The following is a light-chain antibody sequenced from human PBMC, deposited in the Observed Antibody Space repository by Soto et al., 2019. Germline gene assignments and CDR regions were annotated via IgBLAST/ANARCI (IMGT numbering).Light chain of an antibody. CDR3: QKYSSVPV. CDR1: QGIRNY. CDR2: AAS. J-gene: IGKJ3*01. Sequence: IQMTQSPTSLSASVGDRVTITCRASQGIRNYVAWYQQIPGKAPQLLIYAASTLQSGVPSRFSGSGSGTDFTLVINGMQPEDVATSSCQKYSSVPVFGPGTKVEIK. V-gene: IGKV1-27*01.